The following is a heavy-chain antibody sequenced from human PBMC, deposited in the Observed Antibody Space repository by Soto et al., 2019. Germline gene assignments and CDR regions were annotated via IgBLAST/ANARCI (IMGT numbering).Heavy chain of an antibody. Sequence: QVQLVESGGGVVQPGRSLRLSCAASGFTFSSYGMHWVRQAPGKGLEWVAVISYDGSNKYYADSVKGRFTISRENSKNTLYLQMNSLRAEDTAVYYCAKDQNSYGSGPPVYWGQGTLVTVSS. V-gene: IGHV3-30*18. J-gene: IGHJ4*02. CDR3: AKDQNSYGSGPPVY. CDR2: ISYDGSNK. CDR1: GFTFSSYG. D-gene: IGHD5-18*01.